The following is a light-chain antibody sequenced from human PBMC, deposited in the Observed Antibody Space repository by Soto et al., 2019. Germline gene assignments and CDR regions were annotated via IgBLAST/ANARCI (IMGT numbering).Light chain of an antibody. CDR1: QSVSSN. CDR2: GAS. J-gene: IGKJ1*01. V-gene: IGKV3-15*01. Sequence: EMMVTQSRRARSLFSWVTSTLYCKASQSVSSNLAWYQQKPGQAPRLLIYGASTRATGIPARFSGSGSGTEFTLTICSLQSEDFAVYYCQQYNNWPPVTFGQGTKVDIK. CDR3: QQYNNWPPVT.